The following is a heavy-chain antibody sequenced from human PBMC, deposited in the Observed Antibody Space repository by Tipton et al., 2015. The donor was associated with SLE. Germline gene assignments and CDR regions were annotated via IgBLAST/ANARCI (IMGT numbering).Heavy chain of an antibody. CDR2: IYYSGST. J-gene: IGHJ4*02. D-gene: IGHD6-19*01. Sequence: TLSPTCTVSGGSISSGGYYWSWIRQHPGKGLEWIGYIYYSGSTNYNPSLKSRVTISVDTSKNQFSLKLSSVTAADTAVYYCARHPGLAVAADYWGQGTLVTVSS. CDR1: GGSISSGGYY. V-gene: IGHV4-31*03. CDR3: ARHPGLAVAADY.